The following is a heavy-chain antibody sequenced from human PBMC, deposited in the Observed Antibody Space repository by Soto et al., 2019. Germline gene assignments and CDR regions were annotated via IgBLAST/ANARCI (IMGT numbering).Heavy chain of an antibody. CDR3: ARDGYSAGFDI. Sequence: EVQLVESGGGLVQPGGSLRLSCATSEFTFSSYYMSWVRQPPGKGLEWVANIKQDGGEKYYVDSVKGRFTISRDNAKNSLYLQLNSLRAEDTAVYYCARDGYSAGFDIWGQGTMVTVSS. V-gene: IGHV3-7*01. D-gene: IGHD5-18*01. J-gene: IGHJ3*02. CDR2: IKQDGGEK. CDR1: EFTFSSYY.